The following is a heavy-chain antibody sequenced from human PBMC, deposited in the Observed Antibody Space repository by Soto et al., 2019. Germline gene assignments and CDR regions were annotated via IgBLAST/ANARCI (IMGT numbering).Heavy chain of an antibody. CDR2: ISGSGGST. D-gene: IGHD5-12*01. CDR1: GFTFSSYA. J-gene: IGHJ1*01. CDR3: AKDQRGPDSGYDLYFQH. Sequence: GGSLRLSCAASGFTFSSYAMSWVRQAPGKGLEWVSAISGSGGSTYYADSVKGRFTISRDNSKNTLYLQMNSLRAEDTAVYYCAKDQRGPDSGYDLYFQHWGQGTLVTVSS. V-gene: IGHV3-23*01.